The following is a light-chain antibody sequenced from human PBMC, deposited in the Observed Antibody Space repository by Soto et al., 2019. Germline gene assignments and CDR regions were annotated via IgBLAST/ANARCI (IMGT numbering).Light chain of an antibody. CDR2: WAS. CDR3: QQYYTNLWS. CDR1: QSVLYSANNKNY. V-gene: IGKV4-1*01. J-gene: IGKJ1*01. Sequence: DIVMTQSPDSLAVSLGERATINCKSSQSVLYSANNKNYLAWYQHKPGQPPRLLIYWASNRESGVPDRFSGSGSGTDFTLTISSLQSEDVAVYYCQQYYTNLWSFGQGTKVDIK.